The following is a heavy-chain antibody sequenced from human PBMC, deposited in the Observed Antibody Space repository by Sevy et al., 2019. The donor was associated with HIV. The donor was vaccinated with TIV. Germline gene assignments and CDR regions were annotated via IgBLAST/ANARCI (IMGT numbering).Heavy chain of an antibody. CDR1: GFTFDDYA. D-gene: IGHD3-10*01. CDR2: ISWDGGST. CDR3: AKNTDYGSGSSPFDY. Sequence: GGSLRLSCAASGFTFDDYAMHWVRQAPGKGLEWVSLISWDGGSTYYVDSVKGRFTISRDNSKNSLYLQMNSLRAEDTALYYCAKNTDYGSGSSPFDYWGQGTLVTVSS. J-gene: IGHJ4*02. V-gene: IGHV3-43D*04.